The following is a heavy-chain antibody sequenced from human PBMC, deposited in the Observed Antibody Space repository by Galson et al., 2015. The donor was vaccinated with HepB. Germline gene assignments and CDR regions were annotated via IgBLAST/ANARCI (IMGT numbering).Heavy chain of an antibody. CDR1: GITISGYS. CDR2: ITNSSATK. D-gene: IGHD3-22*01. V-gene: IGHV3-48*02. CDR3: ARRVYDSYYFGMDV. J-gene: IGHJ6*02. Sequence: SLRLSCAASGITISGYSMNWVRQAPGKGLEWVSYITNSSATKFYADSVKGRFTISRDNARGSVYLQMNSLRDGDTAVYYCARRVYDSYYFGMDVWGQGITVTVSS.